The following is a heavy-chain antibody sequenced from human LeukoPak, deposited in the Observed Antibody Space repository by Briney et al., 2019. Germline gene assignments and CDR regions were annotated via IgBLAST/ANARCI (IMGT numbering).Heavy chain of an antibody. V-gene: IGHV3-21*01. Sequence: PGGSLRRSCAASGFTFSSYSMNWVRQAPGKGLEWVSSISSSSSYIYYADSVKGRFTISRDNAKNSLYLQMNSLRAEDTAVYYCARDPQGTTGTTGGMDVWGKGTTVTVSS. CDR2: ISSSSSYI. D-gene: IGHD1-1*01. CDR3: ARDPQGTTGTTGGMDV. J-gene: IGHJ6*04. CDR1: GFTFSSYS.